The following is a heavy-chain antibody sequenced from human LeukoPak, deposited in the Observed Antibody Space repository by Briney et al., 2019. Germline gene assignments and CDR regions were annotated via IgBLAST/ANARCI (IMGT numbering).Heavy chain of an antibody. CDR3: ANNYDILTGYYFGRLINY. CDR2: ISGSGGST. CDR1: GFTFSSYA. V-gene: IGHV3-23*01. Sequence: PGGSLRLSCAASGFTFSSYAMSWVRQAPGKGLEWVSAISGSGGSTYYADSVKGRFTISRDNSKNTLYLQMNSLRAEDTAVYYCANNYDILTGYYFGRLINYWGQGTLVTVSS. J-gene: IGHJ4*02. D-gene: IGHD3-9*01.